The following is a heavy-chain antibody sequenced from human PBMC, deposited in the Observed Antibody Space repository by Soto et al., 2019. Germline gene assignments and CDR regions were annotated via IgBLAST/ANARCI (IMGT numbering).Heavy chain of an antibody. CDR3: ATRHCSSSTCYDSDYYYYGMDV. CDR2: INPNTGGA. D-gene: IGHD2-2*01. CDR1: GFTFTGYY. J-gene: IGHJ6*02. V-gene: IGHV1-2*04. Sequence: ASVKVSCKASGFTFTGYYIHWVRQAPGQGLQWMGWINPNTGGANYAQRFQGWVTMTTDTSISTAYMDLSRLTSDDTAVYYCATRHCSSSTCYDSDYYYYGMDVWGQGTTVTVSS.